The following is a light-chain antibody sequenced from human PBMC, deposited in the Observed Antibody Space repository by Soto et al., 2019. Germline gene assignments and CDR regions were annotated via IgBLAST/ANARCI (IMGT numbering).Light chain of an antibody. Sequence: DIQMTQSPSTLSGSVGDRVTITGRASQTSSSWLAWYQQKPGKAPKVLIYDASSLESGVPSRFSGSGSATEFILTISSLQPDDFATYHCQHYGGVWTFGQGTKVDIK. CDR1: QTSSSW. J-gene: IGKJ1*01. V-gene: IGKV1-5*01. CDR3: QHYGGVWT. CDR2: DAS.